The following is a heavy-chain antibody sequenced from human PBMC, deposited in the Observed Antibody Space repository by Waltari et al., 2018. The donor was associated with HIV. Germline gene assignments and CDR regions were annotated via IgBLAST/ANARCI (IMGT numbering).Heavy chain of an antibody. Sequence: EVQLLESGGGLVQPGGSLRLSCVGSGFTFRHYGMTWVSPAPGKGLEWVSGLSGSGGSTHYADSVKGRFTISRDNSNNTSYLQMNSLRAEDTAVYYCAIQYNPLNNYYYGMDVWGQGTTVTVSS. CDR2: LSGSGGST. D-gene: IGHD1-1*01. CDR3: AIQYNPLNNYYYGMDV. V-gene: IGHV3-23*01. CDR1: GFTFRHYG. J-gene: IGHJ6*02.